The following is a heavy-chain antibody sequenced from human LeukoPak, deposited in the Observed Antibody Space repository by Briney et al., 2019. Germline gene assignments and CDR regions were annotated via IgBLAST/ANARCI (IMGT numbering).Heavy chain of an antibody. CDR1: GFTLTDFA. J-gene: IGHJ4*02. Sequence: GGSLRLSCAPFGFTLTDFAMSWVRQAPGKGLEWVSSISSSSSYIYYADSVKGRFTISRDNAKNSLYLQMNSLRAEDTAVYYCARGSLGWSGYYTAVYWGQGTLVTVSS. V-gene: IGHV3-21*01. D-gene: IGHD3-3*01. CDR3: ARGSLGWSGYYTAVY. CDR2: ISSSSSYI.